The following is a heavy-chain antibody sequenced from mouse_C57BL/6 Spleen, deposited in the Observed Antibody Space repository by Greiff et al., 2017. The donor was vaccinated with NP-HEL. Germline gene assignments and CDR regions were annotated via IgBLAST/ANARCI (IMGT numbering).Heavy chain of an antibody. CDR2: IDPNSGGT. V-gene: IGHV1-72*01. CDR1: GYTFTSYW. CDR3: AEGDYYGRGYAMDY. J-gene: IGHJ4*01. Sequence: QQSCKASGYTFTSYWMHWVKQRPGRGLEWIGRIDPNSGGTKYNEKFKSKATLTVDKPSSTAYMQLSSLTSEDSAVYYCAEGDYYGRGYAMDYWGQGTSVTVSS. D-gene: IGHD1-1*01.